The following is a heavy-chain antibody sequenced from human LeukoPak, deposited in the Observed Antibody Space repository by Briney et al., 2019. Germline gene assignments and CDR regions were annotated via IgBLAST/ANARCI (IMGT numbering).Heavy chain of an antibody. CDR2: ISSSSSYI. CDR3: ARDPALVAATPYYFDY. Sequence: GGSLRISCAASGFTFSSYSMKWVRQAPGKGLEWVSSISSSSSYIYYADSVKGRFTISRDNAKNSLYLQMNSLRAEDTAVYYCARDPALVAATPYYFDYWGQGTLVTVSS. J-gene: IGHJ4*02. CDR1: GFTFSSYS. D-gene: IGHD2-15*01. V-gene: IGHV3-21*01.